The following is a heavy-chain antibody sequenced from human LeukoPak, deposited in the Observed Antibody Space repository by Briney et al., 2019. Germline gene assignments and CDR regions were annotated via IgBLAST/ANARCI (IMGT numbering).Heavy chain of an antibody. CDR3: ARIVGLNWFDP. CDR2: LYNSGGT. D-gene: IGHD2-21*01. V-gene: IGHV4-59*12. J-gene: IGHJ5*02. CDR1: GDSISPYS. Sequence: SETLSLTCTVSGDSISPYSWSWIRQPPGKGLEWIGYLYNSGGTTYNPSLKSRVTISIDTSKNQFSLKLSSVTAADTAVYYCARIVGLNWFDPWGQGTLVTVSS.